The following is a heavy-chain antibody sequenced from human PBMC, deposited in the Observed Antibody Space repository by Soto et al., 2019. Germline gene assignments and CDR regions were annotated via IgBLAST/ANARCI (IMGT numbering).Heavy chain of an antibody. CDR3: ARDSGSYHHWFDP. D-gene: IGHD1-26*01. J-gene: IGHJ5*02. CDR1: GGSISSSNW. V-gene: IGHV4-4*02. CDR2: IYHSGST. Sequence: SETLSLTCAVSGGSISSSNWWSWVRQPPGKGLEWIGEIYHSGSTNYNPSLKSRVTISVDKSKNQFSLKLSSVTAADTAVYYCARDSGSYHHWFDPWGQGTLVTVSS.